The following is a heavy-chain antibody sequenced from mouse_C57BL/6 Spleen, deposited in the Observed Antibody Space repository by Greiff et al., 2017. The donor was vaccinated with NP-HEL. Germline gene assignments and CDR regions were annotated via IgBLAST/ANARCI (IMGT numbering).Heavy chain of an antibody. D-gene: IGHD1-1*01. CDR3: APHCYGSSPGLDD. V-gene: IGHV1-55*01. CDR2: IYPGSGST. Sequence: QVQLQQPGAELVKPGASVKMSCKASGYTFTSYWITWVKQRPGQGLEWIGDIYPGSGSTNYNEKFKSKATLTVDTSSSTAYMQLSSLTSEDSAVYYWAPHCYGSSPGLDDWGQGTTLTVSS. J-gene: IGHJ2*01. CDR1: GYTFTSYW.